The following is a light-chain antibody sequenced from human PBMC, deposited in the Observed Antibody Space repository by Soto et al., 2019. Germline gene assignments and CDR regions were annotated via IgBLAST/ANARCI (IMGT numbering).Light chain of an antibody. V-gene: IGKV1-5*03. CDR3: QQYKYYWT. CDR1: QTLTDW. J-gene: IGKJ1*01. CDR2: ATS. Sequence: DIQMTQSPSTLSASVGDRVTITCRASQTLTDWLAWYQHKPGQGPKPLIYATSKLETGVPPRFSGSGSGTEFTLTINGLQPDDSATYFCQQYKYYWTFGQGTKVEVK.